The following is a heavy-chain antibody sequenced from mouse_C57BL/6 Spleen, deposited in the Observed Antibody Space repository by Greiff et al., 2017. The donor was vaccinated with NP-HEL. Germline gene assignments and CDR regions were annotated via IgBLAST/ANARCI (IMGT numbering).Heavy chain of an antibody. J-gene: IGHJ3*01. CDR1: GYSITSGYY. CDR2: ISYDGSN. CDR3: ARGWLRTWFAY. V-gene: IGHV3-6*01. Sequence: DVQLQESGPGLVKPSQSLSLTCSVTGYSITSGYYWNWIRQFPGNKLEWMGYISYDGSNNYNPSLKNRISITRDTSKNQFFLKLNSVTTEDTATYYCARGWLRTWFAYWGQGTLVTVSA. D-gene: IGHD2-2*01.